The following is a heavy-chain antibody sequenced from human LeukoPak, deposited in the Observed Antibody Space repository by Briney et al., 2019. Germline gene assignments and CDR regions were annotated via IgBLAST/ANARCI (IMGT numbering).Heavy chain of an antibody. CDR3: ARDDSIRWYYYYYGMDV. CDR1: GGSFSGSS. J-gene: IGHJ6*02. D-gene: IGHD6-13*01. V-gene: IGHV4-34*01. CDR2: FSHSGST. Sequence: SETLSLTCAPYGGSFSGSSWSGIPQPPGKGLEGFGEFSHSGSTSYNPCLKSRVTRSVETPKNQFPLKLSSLTAADTALYYSARDDSIRWYYYYYGMDVWGQGTTVTVSS.